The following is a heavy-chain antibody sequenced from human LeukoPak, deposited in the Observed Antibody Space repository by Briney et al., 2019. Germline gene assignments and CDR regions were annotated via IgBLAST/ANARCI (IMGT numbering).Heavy chain of an antibody. CDR3: APDLAPPPYYYGTGCPDD. Sequence: ASVKVSCKASGYTFTGYYIHWVRQAPGQGLEWMGWVDPNSGGTNYAQKFQGRVTMTRDTSITTAYMEMTRVRSDDTAVYYCAPDLAPPPYYYGTGCPDDWGQGTLVTVSS. V-gene: IGHV1-2*02. CDR1: GYTFTGYY. J-gene: IGHJ4*02. D-gene: IGHD3-10*01. CDR2: VDPNSGGT.